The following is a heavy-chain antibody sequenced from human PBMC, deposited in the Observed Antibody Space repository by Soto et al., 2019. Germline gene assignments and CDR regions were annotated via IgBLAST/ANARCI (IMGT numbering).Heavy chain of an antibody. D-gene: IGHD3-3*01. J-gene: IGHJ5*02. CDR1: GYTFTSYD. CDR2: MNPNSGNT. CDR3: AREGPNYDFWSGYWANWFDP. V-gene: IGHV1-8*01. Sequence: RASVKVSCKASGYTFTSYDINWVRQATGQGLEWMGWMNPNSGNTGYAQKFQGRVTMTRNTSISTAYMELSSLRSEDTAVYYCAREGPNYDFWSGYWANWFDPWGQGTLVTVSS.